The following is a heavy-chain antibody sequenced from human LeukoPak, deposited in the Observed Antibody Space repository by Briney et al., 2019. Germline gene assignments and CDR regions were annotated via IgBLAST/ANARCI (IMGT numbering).Heavy chain of an antibody. D-gene: IGHD1-26*01. V-gene: IGHV3-23*01. CDR1: GFTFSSYA. CDR2: ISGSGGST. CDR3: AKRSSGIVGATGDLDY. Sequence: PGGSLRLSCAASGFTFSSYAMSWVRQAPGKGLEWVSAISGSGGSTYYADSVKGRFTISRDNSKNTLYLQMNSLRAEDTAVYYCAKRSSGIVGATGDLDYWGQGTLVTVSS. J-gene: IGHJ4*02.